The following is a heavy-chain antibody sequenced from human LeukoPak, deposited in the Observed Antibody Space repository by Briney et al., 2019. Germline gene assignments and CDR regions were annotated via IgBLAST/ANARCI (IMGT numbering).Heavy chain of an antibody. D-gene: IGHD5-18*01. CDR3: AKDWGYTTMVSYYFDY. Sequence: GGSLRLSCAASGFTFSSYWMHWVRQAPDKGLEWVAVIWYDGNNKYYADSVKGRFTISRDNSKNTLYLQMNSLRVEDTAVYYCAKDWGYTTMVSYYFDYWGQGALVTVSS. CDR2: IWYDGNNK. CDR1: GFTFSSYW. J-gene: IGHJ4*02. V-gene: IGHV3-33*06.